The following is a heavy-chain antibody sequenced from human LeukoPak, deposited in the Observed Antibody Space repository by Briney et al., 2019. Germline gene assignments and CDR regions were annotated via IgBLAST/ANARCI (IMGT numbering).Heavy chain of an antibody. CDR3: AGGGYCSSSSCFAPLFDW. CDR2: IYNSETT. V-gene: IGHV4-59*01. J-gene: IGHJ4*02. D-gene: IGHD2-2*01. Sequence: SETLSLTCTVSGASISRYYWSWIRQSPGKGLEWIGYIYNSETTNYNPSLKSRAAMSLYTSRSQFSLRLRSVTAADTALYFCAGGGYCSSSSCFAPLFDWWGRGTLVTVSS. CDR1: GASISRYY.